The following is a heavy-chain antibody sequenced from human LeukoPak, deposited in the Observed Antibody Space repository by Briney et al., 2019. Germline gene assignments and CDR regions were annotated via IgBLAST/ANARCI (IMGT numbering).Heavy chain of an antibody. CDR1: GGSISSGGYY. CDR2: IYTSGST. D-gene: IGHD3-16*02. Sequence: SETLSLTCTVSGGSISSGGYYWSWIRQPAGKGLEWIGRIYTSGSTNYNPSLKSRVTISVDTSKNQFSLKLSSVTAADTAVYYCARVLDVWGSYPTDFDYWGQGTLVTVSS. CDR3: ARVLDVWGSYPTDFDY. V-gene: IGHV4-61*02. J-gene: IGHJ4*02.